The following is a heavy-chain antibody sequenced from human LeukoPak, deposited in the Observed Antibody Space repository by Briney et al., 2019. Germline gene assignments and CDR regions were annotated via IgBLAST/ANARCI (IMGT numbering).Heavy chain of an antibody. Sequence: RPGGSLRLSCAASGFTFSDYYMSWIRQAPGKGLEWVSYISGSGSTIYYADSVKGRFTISRDNAKNSLYLQMNSLRAEDTAVYYCARDISSSWAMGYYYYGMDVWGQGTTVTVSS. CDR3: ARDISSSWAMGYYYYGMDV. CDR1: GFTFSDYY. D-gene: IGHD6-13*01. V-gene: IGHV3-11*01. J-gene: IGHJ6*02. CDR2: ISGSGSTI.